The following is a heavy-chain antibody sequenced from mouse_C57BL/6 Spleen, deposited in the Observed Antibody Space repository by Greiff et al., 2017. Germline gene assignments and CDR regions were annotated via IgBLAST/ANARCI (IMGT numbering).Heavy chain of an antibody. Sequence: EVQLQESGPELVKPGDSVKISCKASGYSFTGYFMNWVMQSHGKSLEWIGRINPYNGDTFYNQKFKGKATLTVDKSSSTAHMELRRLTSEDSAVYYCARYHYGSSYYFDYWGQGTTLTVSS. J-gene: IGHJ2*01. CDR2: INPYNGDT. V-gene: IGHV1-20*01. D-gene: IGHD1-1*01. CDR3: ARYHYGSSYYFDY. CDR1: GYSFTGYF.